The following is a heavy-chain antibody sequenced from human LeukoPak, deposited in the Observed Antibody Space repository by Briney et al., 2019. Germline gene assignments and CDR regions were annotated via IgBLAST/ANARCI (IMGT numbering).Heavy chain of an antibody. J-gene: IGHJ3*02. V-gene: IGHV3-74*01. CDR3: ARGFTIFGVVNDAFDI. CDR2: INSDGSST. CDR1: EFTFSSYW. D-gene: IGHD3-3*01. Sequence: GGSLRLSCAASEFTFSSYWMHWVRQPPGKGLVWVSRINSDGSSTSYADSVKGRFTISRDNAKNTLYLQMNSLRAEDTAVYYCARGFTIFGVVNDAFDIWGQGTMVTVSS.